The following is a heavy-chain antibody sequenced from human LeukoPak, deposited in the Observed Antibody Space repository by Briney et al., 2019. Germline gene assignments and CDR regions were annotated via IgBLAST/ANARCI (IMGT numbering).Heavy chain of an antibody. V-gene: IGHV5-51*01. CDR3: ARAAVVVAATEPNWFDP. CDR2: IYPGDSDT. CDR1: GYSFTSYW. D-gene: IGHD2-15*01. J-gene: IGHJ5*02. Sequence: GESLKISCKGSGYSFTSYWVGWVRQMPGKGLEWMGIIYPGDSDTRYSPYFQGQGTISADKSISTAYLQWSSLKASDTAMYYCARAAVVVAATEPNWFDPWGQGTLVTVSS.